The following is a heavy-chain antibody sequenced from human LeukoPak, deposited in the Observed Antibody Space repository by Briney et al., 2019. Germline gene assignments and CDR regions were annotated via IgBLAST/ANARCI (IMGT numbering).Heavy chain of an antibody. V-gene: IGHV4-34*01. CDR1: GGSFSAYY. J-gene: IGHJ2*01. CDR3: ARAPQSDYGTHWYFDL. Sequence: SETLSLTCAVYGGSFSAYYWSWIRQPPGRGLEWIGEIYHSGSTNYNPSLKSRVTISVDTSKNQFSLKLSSVTAADTAVYYCARAPQSDYGTHWYFDLWGRGPLVTVSS. CDR2: IYHSGST. D-gene: IGHD4-17*01.